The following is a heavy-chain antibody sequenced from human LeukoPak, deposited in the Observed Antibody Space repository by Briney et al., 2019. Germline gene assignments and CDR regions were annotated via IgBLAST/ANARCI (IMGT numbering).Heavy chain of an antibody. CDR2: IYYSGST. V-gene: IGHV4-59*12. D-gene: IGHD5-12*01. J-gene: IGHJ4*02. CDR3: ARGTYSGYEAFDY. Sequence: SETLSLTCTVSGGSINSYYWSWIRQPPGKGLEWIGFIYYSGSTNYNPSLKSRVTMSVDTSKNQFSLKLSSVTAADTAVYYCARGTYSGYEAFDYWGQGTLVTVSS. CDR1: GGSINSYY.